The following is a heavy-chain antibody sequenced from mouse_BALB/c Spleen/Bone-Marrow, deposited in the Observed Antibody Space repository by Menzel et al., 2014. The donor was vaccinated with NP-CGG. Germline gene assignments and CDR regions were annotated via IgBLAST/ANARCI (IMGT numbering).Heavy chain of an antibody. V-gene: IGHV5-15*02. D-gene: IGHD1-1*01. CDR3: ARDYYGSSYWYFDV. CDR1: GFTFSDYG. J-gene: IGHJ1*01. CDR2: ISNLAYSI. Sequence: EVQVVESGGGLVQPGGSRKLSCAASGFTFSDYGMAWVRQAPGKGPEWVASISNLAYSIYYADTVTGRFTISRENAKNPLYREMSSLRSEDTAMYYCARDYYGSSYWYFDVWRAGTTVTVSS.